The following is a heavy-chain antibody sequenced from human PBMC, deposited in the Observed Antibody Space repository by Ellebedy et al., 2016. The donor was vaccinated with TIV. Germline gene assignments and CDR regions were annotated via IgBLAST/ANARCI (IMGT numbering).Heavy chain of an antibody. CDR2: IKQDGSEK. J-gene: IGHJ2*01. CDR3: AGRHFDL. CDR1: GFTFSNYW. V-gene: IGHV3-7*01. Sequence: GGSLRLSXAASGFTFSNYWMSWVRQAPGKGLEWVANIKQDGSEKYYVDSVKGRFSISRDNAKNSLYLQMDSLRAEDTAVYFCAGRHFDLWGRGTLVTVSS.